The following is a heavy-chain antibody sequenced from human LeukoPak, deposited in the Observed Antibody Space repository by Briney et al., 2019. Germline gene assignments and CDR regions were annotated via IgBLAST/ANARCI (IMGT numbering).Heavy chain of an antibody. V-gene: IGHV4-34*01. J-gene: IGHJ4*02. D-gene: IGHD3-22*01. Sequence: SETLSLTCAVYGGSFSGYYWSWIRQPPGKGLEWIGEINHSGSTNYNPSLKSRVTISVDTSKNQFSLKLSSVTAADTAMYYCARHRYDSSGYYWVYWGQGTLVTVSS. CDR1: GGSFSGYY. CDR3: ARHRYDSSGYYWVY. CDR2: INHSGST.